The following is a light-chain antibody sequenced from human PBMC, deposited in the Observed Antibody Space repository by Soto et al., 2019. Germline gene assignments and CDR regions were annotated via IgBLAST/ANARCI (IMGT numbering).Light chain of an antibody. CDR1: QSVSSN. Sequence: EIVMTQSPATLSVSPGERATLSCRASQSVSSNLAWYQQKPGQAPRLLIYGASTRATGIPARFSGSGSGTEFTLTISSLEPEDFAVYYCQQRSNWQTFGQGTKLEIK. J-gene: IGKJ2*01. V-gene: IGKV3-15*01. CDR3: QQRSNWQT. CDR2: GAS.